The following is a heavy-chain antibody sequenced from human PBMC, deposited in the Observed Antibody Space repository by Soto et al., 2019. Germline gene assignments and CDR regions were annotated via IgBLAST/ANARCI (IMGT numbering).Heavy chain of an antibody. CDR2: MNEDGGTT. CDR1: GFTFSSYW. CDR3: ASDLSGRADV. J-gene: IGHJ6*02. Sequence: PGGSLRLCCAASGFTFSSYWMHWVRQAPGKGLVWVSRMNEDGGTTDYADSVKGRFTISRDNAKNTLYLQMKSLRVEDTAVYYCASDLSGRADVWGQGTTVTVSS. V-gene: IGHV3-74*01. D-gene: IGHD3-10*01.